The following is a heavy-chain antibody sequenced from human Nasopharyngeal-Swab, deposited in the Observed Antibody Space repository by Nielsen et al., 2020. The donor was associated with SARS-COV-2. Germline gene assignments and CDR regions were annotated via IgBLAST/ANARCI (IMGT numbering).Heavy chain of an antibody. CDR3: VRDTPAMFAY. Sequence: GGSLRLSCVASGFTFSIYTMNWVRQAPGKGLEWVSAISSRGDYIYYAASVKGRFTISRDNAKNSLYLQMNSLRAEDTAVYYCVRDTPAMFAYWGQGMLVTVSS. V-gene: IGHV3-21*01. CDR1: GFTFSIYT. J-gene: IGHJ4*02. CDR2: ISSRGDYI.